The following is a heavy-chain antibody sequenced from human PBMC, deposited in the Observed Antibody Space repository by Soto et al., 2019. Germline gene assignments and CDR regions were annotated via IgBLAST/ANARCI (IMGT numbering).Heavy chain of an antibody. CDR1: GHTFTGYY. CDR3: ASEMVSSPSYYYGMDV. Sequence: ASVKVSCKASGHTFTGYYMHWVRQAPGQGLEWMGWINPNRGGTNYAQKFQGRVTMTRDTSITTDYMELSWLRSDDTAVYYCASEMVSSPSYYYGMDVWGQGTTVTVSS. V-gene: IGHV1-2*02. CDR2: INPNRGGT. J-gene: IGHJ6*02. D-gene: IGHD6-13*01.